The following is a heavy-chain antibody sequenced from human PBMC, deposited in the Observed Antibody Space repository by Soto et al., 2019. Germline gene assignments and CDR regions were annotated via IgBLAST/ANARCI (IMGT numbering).Heavy chain of an antibody. CDR3: ARGGRYCSGGSCSNWFDP. V-gene: IGHV4-30-2*01. Sequence: PSETLSLTCAVSGGSISSGGYSWSWIRQPPGKGLEWIGYIYHSGSTYYNPSLKNRVTISVDRSKNQFSMKLSSVTAAGTAVYYCARGGRYCSGGSCSNWFDPWGQGTLVTVSS. D-gene: IGHD2-15*01. CDR1: GGSISSGGYS. CDR2: IYHSGST. J-gene: IGHJ5*02.